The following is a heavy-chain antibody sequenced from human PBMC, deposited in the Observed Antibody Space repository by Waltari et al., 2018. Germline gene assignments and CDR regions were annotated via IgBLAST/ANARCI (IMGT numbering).Heavy chain of an antibody. CDR1: FSSYT. Sequence: FSSYTMSWVRQAPGKGLEWVSAISGSGGSTYYADSVKGRFTISRDNSKNTLYLQMNSLRAEDTAVYYCAKGGGTTWFDPWGQGTLVTVSS. J-gene: IGHJ5*02. CDR2: ISGSGGST. V-gene: IGHV3-23*01. CDR3: AKGGGTTWFDP. D-gene: IGHD1-7*01.